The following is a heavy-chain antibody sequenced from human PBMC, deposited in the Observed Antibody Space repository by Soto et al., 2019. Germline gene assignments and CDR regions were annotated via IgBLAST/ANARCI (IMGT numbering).Heavy chain of an antibody. D-gene: IGHD1-26*01. Sequence: QVQLVQSGPEVTKPGSSVKVSCQASGGTFSKYAINWVRQTPGRGLEWVGGINPIFGTAAYAQNFQDRVTITADKSTTTAYMEVSSLRSDDTAVYYCARGWETVGATTAFAYWGQGTLVTVSS. CDR3: ARGWETVGATTAFAY. V-gene: IGHV1-69*06. CDR2: INPIFGTA. J-gene: IGHJ4*02. CDR1: GGTFSKYA.